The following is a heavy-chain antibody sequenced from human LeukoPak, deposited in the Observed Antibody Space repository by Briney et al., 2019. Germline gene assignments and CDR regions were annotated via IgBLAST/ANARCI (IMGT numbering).Heavy chain of an antibody. CDR2: INHSGST. V-gene: IGHV4-34*01. Sequence: PSETLSLTCAVYGGSFSGYYWSWIRQPPGKGLEWIGEINHSGSTNYNPFLKSRVTISVDTSKNQFSLKLSSVTAADTAVYYCARSVGSGYDYWGQGTLVTVSS. CDR1: GGSFSGYY. J-gene: IGHJ4*02. CDR3: ARSVGSGYDY. D-gene: IGHD6-19*01.